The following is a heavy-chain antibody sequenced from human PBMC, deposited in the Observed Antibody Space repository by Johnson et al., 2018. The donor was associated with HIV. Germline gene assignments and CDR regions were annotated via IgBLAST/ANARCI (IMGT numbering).Heavy chain of an antibody. CDR3: ASEVRGVLDI. Sequence: VHLVESGGGLVQPGGSLRLSCAASGFTVSSNYMSWVRQAPGKGLESVSVVYSGGSTYYADSVKGRFTISRDNSKNTLYLQMNSLRVEDTAVYYCASEVRGVLDIWGQGTMVTVSS. D-gene: IGHD3-10*01. V-gene: IGHV3-66*01. CDR2: VYSGGST. CDR1: GFTVSSNY. J-gene: IGHJ3*02.